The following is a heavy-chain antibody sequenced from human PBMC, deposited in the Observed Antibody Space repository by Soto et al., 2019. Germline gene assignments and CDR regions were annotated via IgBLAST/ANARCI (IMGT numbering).Heavy chain of an antibody. Sequence: SLRLSCSVSGFTFSNYAMHWVRQAPGKGLEYVSGITSDGDSTWHADSVKDRFTISRDNSKNTLYLQMSSLRVEDTAIYYCAKGNQLLRYYFEFWGPGTLVTVSS. CDR2: ITSDGDST. D-gene: IGHD2-15*01. V-gene: IGHV3-64D*06. CDR1: GFTFSNYA. CDR3: AKGNQLLRYYFEF. J-gene: IGHJ4*01.